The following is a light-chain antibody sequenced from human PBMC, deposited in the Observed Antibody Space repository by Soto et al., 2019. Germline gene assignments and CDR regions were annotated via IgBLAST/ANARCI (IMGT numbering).Light chain of an antibody. J-gene: IGKJ3*01. CDR1: QSVSSY. CDR3: QQRSNWPGT. V-gene: IGKV3-11*01. Sequence: PHATLSLSPGERATPSCRASQSVSSYLAWYQQKPGQAPRLLIYDASNRATGIPARFSGSGSGTDFTLTISSLEPEDFAVYYCQQRSNWPGTFXPGTKVDIK. CDR2: DAS.